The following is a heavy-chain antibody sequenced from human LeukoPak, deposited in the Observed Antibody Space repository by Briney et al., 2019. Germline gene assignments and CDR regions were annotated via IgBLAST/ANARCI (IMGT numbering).Heavy chain of an antibody. CDR2: VYAGDPDT. J-gene: IGHJ4*02. CDR3: ARQNRGGSHTTGYYFDY. CDR1: PYSFTSHW. V-gene: IGHV5-51*01. Sequence: GESLKISCTSSPYSFTSHWIGWVRQKPGKGLEWVGLVYAGDPDTIYSPSFQGQVTMSAGKSTSTVYLQWSGLKASDSATYFCARQNRGGSHTTGYYFDYWGLGTLVTVSS. D-gene: IGHD1-26*01.